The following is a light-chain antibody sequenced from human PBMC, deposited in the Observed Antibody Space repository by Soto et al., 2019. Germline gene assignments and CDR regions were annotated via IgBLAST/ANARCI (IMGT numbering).Light chain of an antibody. V-gene: IGLV1-40*01. J-gene: IGLJ2*01. CDR2: GNS. CDR3: QSYDISLSGHVV. CDR1: SSNIGAGYD. Sequence: QSVLTQPPSMSRAPGQRVTISCTGSSSNIGAGYDVHWYQQLPGTAPKLLIYGNSNRPSGVPDRFSGSKSGTSASLAITGLQAEDEAYYYCQSYDISLSGHVVFGGGTKLTVL.